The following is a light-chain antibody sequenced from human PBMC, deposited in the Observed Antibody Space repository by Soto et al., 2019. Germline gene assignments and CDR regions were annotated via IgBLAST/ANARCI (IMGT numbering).Light chain of an antibody. CDR2: GTS. CDR3: QQYGSSPTA. Sequence: DMAWTQTPGTPSLTAGVRGTLSGGASQSVGSIYLAWYQQKPGQAPRLLIYGTSKRARGVPDRFSGSGSGADFALTISRLEPEDFAVYYCQQYGSSPTAFGQGTKVDIK. V-gene: IGKV3-20*01. CDR1: QSVGSIY. J-gene: IGKJ1*01.